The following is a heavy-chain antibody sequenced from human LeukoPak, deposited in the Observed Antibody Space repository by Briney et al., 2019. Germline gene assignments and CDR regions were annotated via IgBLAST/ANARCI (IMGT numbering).Heavy chain of an antibody. CDR3: ARALGGGYDGRSGY. Sequence: GGSLRLSCAASGFTFSSYSMNWVRQAPGEGLEWVSSISSSSSYIYYADSVKGRFTISRDNAKNSLYLQMNSLRAEDTAVYYCARALGGGYDGRSGYWGQGTLVTVSS. CDR1: GFTFSSYS. J-gene: IGHJ4*02. V-gene: IGHV3-21*01. CDR2: ISSSSSYI. D-gene: IGHD5-12*01.